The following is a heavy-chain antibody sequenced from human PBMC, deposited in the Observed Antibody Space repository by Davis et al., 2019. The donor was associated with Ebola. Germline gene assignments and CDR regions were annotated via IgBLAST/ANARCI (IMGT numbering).Heavy chain of an antibody. Sequence: GGSLRLSCAASGFTFSTHSLNWVRQAPGKGLQWISFIDHTGRTSYYADSVKGRFTISRDDAQNSLYLQMSSLRDEDTAVYYCTRGVPAAIYEFGGFDYWGQGTLVTVSS. CDR3: TRGVPAAIYEFGGFDY. CDR1: GFTFSTHS. J-gene: IGHJ4*02. D-gene: IGHD2-2*01. CDR2: IDHTGRTS. V-gene: IGHV3-48*02.